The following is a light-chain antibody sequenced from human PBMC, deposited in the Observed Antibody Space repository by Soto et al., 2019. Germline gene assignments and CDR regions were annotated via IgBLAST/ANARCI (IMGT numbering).Light chain of an antibody. V-gene: IGKV1-9*01. J-gene: IGKJ5*01. CDR1: QGSPTY. CDR2: GVS. CDR3: QQLNHYPLT. Sequence: DIQLTQTPSFLSASVGDRVTVTCRAGQGSPTYLAWYQQKPGKAPRLLIYGVSTLQSGVPSRFSGAGSGTEFTLTITSLQPEDSATYYCQQLNHYPLTFGQGTRLEIK.